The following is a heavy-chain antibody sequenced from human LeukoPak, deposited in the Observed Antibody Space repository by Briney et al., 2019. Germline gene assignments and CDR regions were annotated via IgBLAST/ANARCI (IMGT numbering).Heavy chain of an antibody. CDR3: SRGGVYYNFWSGYDY. J-gene: IGHJ4*02. CDR2: INHSGST. CDR1: GGSFSGYY. D-gene: IGHD3-3*01. V-gene: IGHV4-34*01. Sequence: SETLSLTCAVYGGSFSGYYWSWIRQPPGKGLEWIGEINHSGSTNYNPSLKSRVTISVDTSKNQFSLKLSSVTAADTAVYYCSRGGVYYNFWSGYDYWGQGTLVTVSS.